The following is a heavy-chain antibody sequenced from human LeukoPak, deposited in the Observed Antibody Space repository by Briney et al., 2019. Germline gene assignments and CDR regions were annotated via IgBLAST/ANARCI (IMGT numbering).Heavy chain of an antibody. Sequence: SGPTLVNPTQTLTLTCTFSGFSFTTRGVGVGWIRQPPGKALEWLAFAYWDDDNRYSPSLKNRVTVSKDTSKNQVVLTMTNMDPVDTATYYCAHRQHYYGSWNEGYFDSWGQGTLVTVSS. CDR1: GFSFTTRGVG. J-gene: IGHJ4*02. V-gene: IGHV2-5*02. CDR2: AYWDDDN. D-gene: IGHD1-1*01. CDR3: AHRQHYYGSWNEGYFDS.